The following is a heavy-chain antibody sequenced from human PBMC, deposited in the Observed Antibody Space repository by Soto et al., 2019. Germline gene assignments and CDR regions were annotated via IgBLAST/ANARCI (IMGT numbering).Heavy chain of an antibody. CDR1: GDSVSSNSAA. D-gene: IGHD6-19*01. V-gene: IGHV6-1*01. J-gene: IGHJ5*01. CDR3: ARDEYTSGWYRFDP. Sequence: SQTLSLTCAISGDSVSSNSAAWNWIRQSPSRGLEWMGRTYYRSKLYNDYAISVKSRITINPDTSKTQFTLHLNSVTPEDTAVYYCARDEYTSGWYRFDPWGQGILVTVSS. CDR2: TYYRSKLYN.